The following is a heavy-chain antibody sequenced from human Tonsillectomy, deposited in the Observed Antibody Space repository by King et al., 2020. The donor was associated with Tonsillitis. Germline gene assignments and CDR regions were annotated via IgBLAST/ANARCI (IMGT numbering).Heavy chain of an antibody. V-gene: IGHV3-9*01. CDR2: ISWNSGSR. D-gene: IGHD1-1*01. J-gene: IGHJ5*02. CDR3: AKDIEPVMTPGGWFDP. Sequence: VQLVEFGGGLVQPGRSLRLSCATSGFTFDDYAMHWVRQAPGKGLEWVSGISWNSGSRGYADSVKGRFTISRDNAKNSLYLQMNSLRTEDTALYYCAKDIEPVMTPGGWFDPWGQGTLVTVSS. CDR1: GFTFDDYA.